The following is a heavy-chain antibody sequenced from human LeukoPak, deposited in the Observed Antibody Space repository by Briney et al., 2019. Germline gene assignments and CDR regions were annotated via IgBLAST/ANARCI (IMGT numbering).Heavy chain of an antibody. CDR3: ASAPALEPHRGGY. J-gene: IGHJ4*02. Sequence: SETPSLTCTVSGGSISSSSYYWGWIRQPPGKGLEWIVSIYYSGSTYYNPSLKSRVTISVDTSKNQFSLKLSSVTAADTAVYYCASAPALEPHRGGYWGQGTLVTVSS. CDR2: IYYSGST. D-gene: IGHD1-1*01. V-gene: IGHV4-39*07. CDR1: GGSISSSSYY.